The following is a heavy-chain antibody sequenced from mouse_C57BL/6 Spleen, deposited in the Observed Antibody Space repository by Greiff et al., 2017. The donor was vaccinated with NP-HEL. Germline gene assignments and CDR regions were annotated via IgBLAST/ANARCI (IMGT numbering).Heavy chain of an antibody. CDR2: IWTGGGT. J-gene: IGHJ1*03. V-gene: IGHV2-9-1*01. CDR1: GFSLTSYA. D-gene: IGHD1-1*01. Sequence: VKVVESGPGLVAPSQSLSITCTVSGFSLTSYAISWVRQPPGKGLEWLGVIWTGGGTNYNSALKSRLSLSKDNSKSQVFLKMNRLQTDDTARYYCTRKDGSYGCFDVWGTGTTVTVSS. CDR3: TRKDGSYGCFDV.